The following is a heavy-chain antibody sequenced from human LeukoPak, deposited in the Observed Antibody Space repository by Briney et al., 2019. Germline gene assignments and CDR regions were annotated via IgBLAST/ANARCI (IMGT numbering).Heavy chain of an antibody. V-gene: IGHV3-23*01. Sequence: GGSLRLSCAASGFTFSTYAMSWVRQAPGKGLEWVSAISGSGVTTYYADSVKGRFTISRDNSKNTVYLQMNSLRAEDTAVYYCALIRGTKYFQYWGQGTLVTVSS. CDR3: ALIRGTKYFQY. CDR2: ISGSGVTT. CDR1: GFTFSTYA. J-gene: IGHJ1*01.